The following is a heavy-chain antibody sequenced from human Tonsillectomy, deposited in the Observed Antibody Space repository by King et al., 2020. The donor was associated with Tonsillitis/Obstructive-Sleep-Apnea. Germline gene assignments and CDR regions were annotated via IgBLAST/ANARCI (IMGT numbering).Heavy chain of an antibody. Sequence: QLQLVQSGPEVKKPGTSVKVSCKASGFTFTSSAMQWVRQTRGQRLEWIGWIVVGSGNTNYAQKFQERVTITRDMSTSTAYMELSSLRSEDTAVYYCAADRDASFGWSLRGYFYSYGMDVWGEGTTVTVSS. CDR2: IVVGSGNT. CDR1: GFTFTSSA. J-gene: IGHJ6*04. D-gene: IGHD3-9*01. CDR3: AADRDASFGWSLRGYFYSYGMDV. V-gene: IGHV1-58*02.